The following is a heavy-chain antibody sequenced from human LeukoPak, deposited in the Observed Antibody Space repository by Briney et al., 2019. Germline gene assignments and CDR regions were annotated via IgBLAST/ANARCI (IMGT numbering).Heavy chain of an antibody. CDR2: ISYDGSNK. V-gene: IGHV3-30*04. D-gene: IGHD3-22*01. Sequence: PGGSLRLSCAASGFTFSSYAMHWVRQAPGKGLEWVAVISYDGSNKYYADSVKGRFTISRDNSKNTLYLQMNSLRAEDTAVYYCAAPEDCSGYYYAFDYWGQGTLVTVSS. J-gene: IGHJ4*02. CDR1: GFTFSSYA. CDR3: AAPEDCSGYYYAFDY.